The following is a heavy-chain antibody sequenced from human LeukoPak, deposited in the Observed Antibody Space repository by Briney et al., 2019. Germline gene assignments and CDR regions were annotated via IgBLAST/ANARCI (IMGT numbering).Heavy chain of an antibody. D-gene: IGHD6-13*01. J-gene: IGHJ4*02. V-gene: IGHV1-8*03. CDR1: GYTFTSYD. CDR3: ARLHSSSWYLYYFDY. CDR2: MNPNSGNT. Sequence: GASVKVSCKASGYTFTSYDINWVRQATGQGLEWKGWMNPNSGNTGYAQKFQGRVTITRNTSISTAYMELSSLRSEDTAVYYCARLHSSSWYLYYFDYWGQGTLVTVSS.